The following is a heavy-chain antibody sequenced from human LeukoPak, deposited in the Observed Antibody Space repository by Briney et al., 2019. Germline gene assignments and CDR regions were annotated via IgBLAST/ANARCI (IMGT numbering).Heavy chain of an antibody. V-gene: IGHV1-69*05. CDR2: IIPIFGTA. Sequence: SVKVSCKASGGTFSSYAISWVRQAPGRGLEWMGRIIPIFGTANYAQKFQGRVTITTDESTSTAYMELSSLRSEDTAVYYCARDYVGYYYYMDVWGKGTTVTISS. CDR1: GGTFSSYA. D-gene: IGHD3-16*01. CDR3: ARDYVGYYYYMDV. J-gene: IGHJ6*03.